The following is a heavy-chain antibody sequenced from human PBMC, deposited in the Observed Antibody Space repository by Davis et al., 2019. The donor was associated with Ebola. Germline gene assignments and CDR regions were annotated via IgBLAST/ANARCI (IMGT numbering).Heavy chain of an antibody. V-gene: IGHV4-39*07. CDR3: ASFRRMTTVPAGGK. CDR1: GGSISSGDYY. J-gene: IGHJ4*02. CDR2: IYYSGST. Sequence: PSETLSLTCTVSGGSISSGDYYWSWIRQPPGKGLEWIGSIYYSGSTYYNPSLKSRVTISVDTSKNQFSLKLSSVTAADTAVYFCASFRRMTTVPAGGKWGQGTLVTVSS. D-gene: IGHD4-17*01.